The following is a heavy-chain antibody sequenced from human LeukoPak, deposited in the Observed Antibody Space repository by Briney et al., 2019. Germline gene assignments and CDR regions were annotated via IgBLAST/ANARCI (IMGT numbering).Heavy chain of an antibody. CDR3: GKALANSNGVGDY. CDR1: GVSFRTYN. J-gene: IGHJ4*02. CDR2: ISYNGGYI. Sequence: GGSLRLSCTASGVSFRTYNLHWVRQAPGKGLEWVAVISYNGGYIHYEDSVKGRFTISRDDSKNTLSLQMSGLRAEDTALYYCGKALANSNGVGDYWGQGTQVTVSS. V-gene: IGHV3-33*06. D-gene: IGHD2-8*01.